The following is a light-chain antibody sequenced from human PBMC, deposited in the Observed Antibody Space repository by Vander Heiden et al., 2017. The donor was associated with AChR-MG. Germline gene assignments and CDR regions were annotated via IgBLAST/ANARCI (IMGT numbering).Light chain of an antibody. CDR2: DVS. Sequence: QPALPQPASVSGSPGESITISGTRTSSGGGGYNYVSWYQQPPGKAPKLMIYDVSNRPSGVSIRFSGSKSGNTASLTISGLQAEDEADYYCSSYTSSSRVFGGGTKLTVL. J-gene: IGLJ2*01. V-gene: IGLV2-14*03. CDR1: SSGGGGYNY. CDR3: SSYTSSSRV.